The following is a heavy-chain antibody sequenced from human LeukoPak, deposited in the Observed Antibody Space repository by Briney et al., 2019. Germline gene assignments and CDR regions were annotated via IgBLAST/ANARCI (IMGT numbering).Heavy chain of an antibody. V-gene: IGHV3-21*01. CDR2: ISSSSSYI. J-gene: IGHJ6*03. Sequence: PGGSLRLSCAASGFTFSSYSMNWVRQAPGKGLEWVSSISSSSSYIYYADSVKGRFTISRDNAKNSLYLQMNSLRAEDTAVYYCARGTQVNPALGDYYYYMDVWGKGTTVTVSS. CDR1: GFTFSSYS. CDR3: ARGTQVNPALGDYYYYMDV. D-gene: IGHD1-14*01.